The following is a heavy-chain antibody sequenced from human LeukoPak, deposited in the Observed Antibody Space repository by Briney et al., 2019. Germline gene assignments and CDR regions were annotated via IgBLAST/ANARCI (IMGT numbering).Heavy chain of an antibody. J-gene: IGHJ6*02. D-gene: IGHD2-15*01. Sequence: SVKVSCKASGGTFSSYAISWVRQAPGQGLEWMGGIIPIFGTADYAQKFQGRVTITADESTSTAYMELSSLRSEDTAVYYCARSPIGIVVVVAATLYGMDVWGQGTTVTVSS. CDR2: IIPIFGTA. CDR1: GGTFSSYA. V-gene: IGHV1-69*13. CDR3: ARSPIGIVVVVAATLYGMDV.